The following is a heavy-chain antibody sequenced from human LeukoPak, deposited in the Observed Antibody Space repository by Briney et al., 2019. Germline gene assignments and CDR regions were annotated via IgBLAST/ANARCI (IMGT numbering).Heavy chain of an antibody. J-gene: IGHJ4*02. CDR3: ARDGEMTTKLYYFDC. CDR2: INPNSGSI. CDR1: GYTFTSYY. Sequence: ASVTVSCKASGYTFTSYYMHWVRQAPGQGLEWMGIINPNSGSITYAQKFQGRVTMTRDTSTSTVYMELSSLRSEDTAVYYCARDGEMTTKLYYFDCWGQGTLDTVSS. V-gene: IGHV1-46*01. D-gene: IGHD5-24*01.